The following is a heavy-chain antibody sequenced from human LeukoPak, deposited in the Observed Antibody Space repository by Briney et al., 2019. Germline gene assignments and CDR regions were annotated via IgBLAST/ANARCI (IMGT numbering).Heavy chain of an antibody. CDR2: IYYSGST. V-gene: IGHV4-59*08. Sequence: SETLSLTCAVYGGSFSGYYWSWIRQPPGKGLEWIGYIYYSGSTNYNPSLKSRVTISVDTSKNQFSLKLSSVTAADTAVYYCARRNYDFWSGYNDYWGQGTLVTVSS. CDR1: GGSFSGYY. J-gene: IGHJ4*02. D-gene: IGHD3-3*01. CDR3: ARRNYDFWSGYNDY.